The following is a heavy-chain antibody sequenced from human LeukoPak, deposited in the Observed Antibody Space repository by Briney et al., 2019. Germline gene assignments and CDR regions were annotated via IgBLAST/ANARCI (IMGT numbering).Heavy chain of an antibody. J-gene: IGHJ6*03. CDR2: INPNSGGT. CDR3: ARLLAARQTYYYYYMDV. V-gene: IGHV1-2*02. D-gene: IGHD6-6*01. Sequence: ASVKVSCKASGYTFTGYYMHWVRQAPGQGLEWMGWINPNSGGTNYAQKFQGRVTMTRDTSISTAYMELSRLRSDDTAVYYCARLLAARQTYYYYYMDVWGKGTTVTVSS. CDR1: GYTFTGYY.